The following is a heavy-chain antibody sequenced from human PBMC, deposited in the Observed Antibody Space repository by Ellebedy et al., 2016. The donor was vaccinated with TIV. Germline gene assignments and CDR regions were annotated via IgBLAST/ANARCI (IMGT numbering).Heavy chain of an antibody. Sequence: AASVKVSCKASGYTFTSYAMHWVRQAPGQRLEWMGWINAGNGNTKYSQKFQGRVTITRDTSASTAYMELSSLRSEDTAVYYCARDHILGYCTNGVCPTNWFDPWGQGTTVTVSS. CDR2: INAGNGNT. D-gene: IGHD2-8*01. CDR3: ARDHILGYCTNGVCPTNWFDP. CDR1: GYTFTSYA. J-gene: IGHJ5*01. V-gene: IGHV1-3*01.